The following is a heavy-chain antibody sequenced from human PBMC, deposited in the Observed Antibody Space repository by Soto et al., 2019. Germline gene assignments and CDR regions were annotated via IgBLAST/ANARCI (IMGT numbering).Heavy chain of an antibody. Sequence: EVQLVESGGGLVQPGRSLRLSCAASGFTFDDYAMHWVRQAPGKGLEWVSGISWNSGSIGYADSVKGRFTISRDNAKNSLDLQMNSLRAEDTALYYWAKDCNNHYTTGGAFDIWGQGTMVPVSS. CDR2: ISWNSGSI. J-gene: IGHJ3*02. D-gene: IGHD3-16*01. CDR3: AKDCNNHYTTGGAFDI. CDR1: GFTFDDYA. V-gene: IGHV3-9*01.